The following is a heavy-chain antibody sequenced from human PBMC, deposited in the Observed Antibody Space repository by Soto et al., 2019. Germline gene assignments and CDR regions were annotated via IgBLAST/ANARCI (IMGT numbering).Heavy chain of an antibody. D-gene: IGHD2-15*01. V-gene: IGHV4-39*01. Sequence: SETQSLTCTVSGGSIRSSSYYWGWIRQPPGKGLEWIGSIYYSGSTYYNPSLKSRVTISVDTSKNQFSLKLSSVTAADTAVYYCARHGGGSGSDAFDIWGQGTMVTVSS. CDR3: ARHGGGSGSDAFDI. J-gene: IGHJ3*02. CDR1: GGSIRSSSYY. CDR2: IYYSGST.